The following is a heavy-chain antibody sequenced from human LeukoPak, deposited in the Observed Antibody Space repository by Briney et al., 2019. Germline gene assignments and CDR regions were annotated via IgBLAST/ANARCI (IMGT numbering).Heavy chain of an antibody. J-gene: IGHJ4*02. V-gene: IGHV1-2*02. CDR3: ARGPSYDSSGYYDN. Sequence: ASVKVSCKAAGSTFTGYYMHWVRRAPGQRLEWMGWINPNSGGTNYAQKFQGRVTMTRDTSISTAYMALSRLRSYDTAVYYCARGPSYDSSGYYDNWGQGTLVTVSS. CDR1: GSTFTGYY. CDR2: INPNSGGT. D-gene: IGHD3-22*01.